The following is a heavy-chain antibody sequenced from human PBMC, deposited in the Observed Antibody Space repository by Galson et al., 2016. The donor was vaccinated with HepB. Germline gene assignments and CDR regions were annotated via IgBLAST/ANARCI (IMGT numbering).Heavy chain of an antibody. J-gene: IGHJ6*02. CDR3: ARHQRSLALTWYYGMDV. CDR1: GYSFSRNW. CDR2: IYPGDSET. Sequence: QSGAEVKKPGESLKISCKGSGYSFSRNWIGWVRQMPGKGLEWMGIIYPGDSETTYSPSFQGQVTISVDKSINTAYLQWSSLKASDTGTYYCARHQRSLALTWYYGMDVWGQGTTVTVS. V-gene: IGHV5-51*01. D-gene: IGHD1-14*01.